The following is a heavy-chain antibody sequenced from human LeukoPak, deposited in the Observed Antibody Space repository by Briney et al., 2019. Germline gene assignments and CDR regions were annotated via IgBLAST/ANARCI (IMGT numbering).Heavy chain of an antibody. D-gene: IGHD3-22*01. V-gene: IGHV3-30*18. J-gene: IGHJ4*02. Sequence: AGGSLRLSCAASGLTVSSNYMSWVRQAPGKGLEWVAVISYDGSNKYYADSVKGRFTISRDNSKNTLYLQMNSLRAEDTAVYYCAKDSSGYYRNFDYWGQGTLVTVSS. CDR3: AKDSSGYYRNFDY. CDR2: ISYDGSNK. CDR1: GLTVSSNY.